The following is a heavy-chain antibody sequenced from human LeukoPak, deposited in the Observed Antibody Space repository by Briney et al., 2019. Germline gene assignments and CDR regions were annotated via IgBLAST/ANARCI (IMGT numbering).Heavy chain of an antibody. J-gene: IGHJ4*02. Sequence: SGTLSLTCAVYGGSFSGYYWSWIRQPPGKGLEWIGEINHSGSTNYNPSLKSRVTISVDTSKNQFSLKLSSVTAADTAVYYCARGPLADILTGYYSIDFDYWGQGTLVTVSS. CDR3: ARGPLADILTGYYSIDFDY. CDR2: INHSGST. V-gene: IGHV4-34*01. CDR1: GGSFSGYY. D-gene: IGHD3-9*01.